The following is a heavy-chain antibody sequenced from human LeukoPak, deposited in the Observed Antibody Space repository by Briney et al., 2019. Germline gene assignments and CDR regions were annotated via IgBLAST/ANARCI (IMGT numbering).Heavy chain of an antibody. J-gene: IGHJ4*02. Sequence: PGWSLRLSCAVSGFTFSNFWMSWVRQAPGRGLEWVANIHPEGNEKYHVASVKGRFTISRDNAKNLLFLQMNGLRVEDTAVYYCARGDDFSGDHWGQGTLVTVSS. CDR1: GFTFSNFW. CDR2: IHPEGNEK. CDR3: ARGDDFSGDH. V-gene: IGHV3-7*04. D-gene: IGHD1-1*01.